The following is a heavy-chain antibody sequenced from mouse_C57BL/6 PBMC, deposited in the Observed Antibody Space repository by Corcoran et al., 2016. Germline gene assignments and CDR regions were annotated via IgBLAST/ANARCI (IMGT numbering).Heavy chain of an antibody. V-gene: IGHV1-26*01. CDR1: VYTFPDYY. CDR2: INPNNGGT. J-gene: IGHJ4*01. CDR3: ARWHYYDSLDY. D-gene: IGHD1-2*01. Sequence: EDQLQQSGPELVKPGASENISCKASVYTFPDYYMNWVKQSHGKSLEWIGDINPNNGGTSYNQKFKGKATWTLDKSSSTAYLELRSLTSEDSAVYYCARWHYYDSLDYWGQGTSVTVSS.